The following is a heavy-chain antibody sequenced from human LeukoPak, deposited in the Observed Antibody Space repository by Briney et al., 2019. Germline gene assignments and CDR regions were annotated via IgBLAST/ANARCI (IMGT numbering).Heavy chain of an antibody. CDR1: GGSFSGYY. D-gene: IGHD2-2*01. Sequence: SETLSLTCAVYGGSFSGYYWSWIRQPPGKGLEWIGEINHSGSTNYNPSLKSRVTISVDTSKNQFSLKLSSVTAADTAIYYCARDAHRGFDPWGQGTLVTVSS. V-gene: IGHV4-34*01. CDR3: ARDAHRGFDP. CDR2: INHSGST. J-gene: IGHJ5*02.